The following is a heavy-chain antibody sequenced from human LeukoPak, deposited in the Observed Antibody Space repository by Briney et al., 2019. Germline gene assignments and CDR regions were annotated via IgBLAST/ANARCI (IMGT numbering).Heavy chain of an antibody. CDR2: ISGSGGST. Sequence: GGSLRLSCAASGFTVSSNYMSWVRQAPGKGLEWVSAISGSGGSTYYADSVKGRFTISRDNSKNTLYLQMNSLRAEDTAVYYCAKDLYYYDSSGYPDYWGQGTLVTASS. V-gene: IGHV3-23*01. CDR1: GFTVSSNY. J-gene: IGHJ4*02. D-gene: IGHD3-22*01. CDR3: AKDLYYYDSSGYPDY.